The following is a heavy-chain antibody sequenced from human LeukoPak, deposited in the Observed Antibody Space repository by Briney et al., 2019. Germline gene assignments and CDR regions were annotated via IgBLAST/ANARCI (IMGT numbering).Heavy chain of an antibody. Sequence: PSETLSLTCVVSDYAISSGYYWGWIRQPPGKGLEWIGSIYHSGGNTYYNPSLKSRVTISVDTSKNQFSLKVSSVTAADTAVYHCARYAGTYHFDYWGQGTLVTVSS. J-gene: IGHJ4*02. D-gene: IGHD3-10*01. V-gene: IGHV4-38-2*01. CDR2: IYHSGGNT. CDR3: ARYAGTYHFDY. CDR1: DYAISSGYY.